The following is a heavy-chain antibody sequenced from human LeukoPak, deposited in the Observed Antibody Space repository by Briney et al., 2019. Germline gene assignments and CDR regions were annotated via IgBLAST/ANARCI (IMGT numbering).Heavy chain of an antibody. J-gene: IGHJ4*02. CDR1: GYTFTSYD. V-gene: IGHV1-8*03. CDR2: MNPNSGNT. D-gene: IGHD3-22*01. CDR3: ARGRDYYDSSGYYATFDY. Sequence: GASVKVSCKASGYTFTSYDINWVRQATGQGLEWMGWMNPNSGNTGYAQKFQGRVTITRNTSISTAYMELSSLRSEDTAVYYCARGRDYYDSSGYYATFDYWGQGTLVTVSS.